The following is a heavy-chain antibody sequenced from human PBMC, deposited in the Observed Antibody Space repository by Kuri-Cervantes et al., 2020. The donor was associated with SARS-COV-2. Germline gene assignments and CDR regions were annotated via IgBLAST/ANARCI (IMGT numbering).Heavy chain of an antibody. Sequence: PSETLSLTCTVSGGSISSYYWSWIRQPPGKGLEWIGYIYYSGSTNYNPSLKSRVTISVDTSKNQFSLKLSSVTAADTAVYYCARSYDYVWGSYRPARYYYGMDVWGQGTTVTVSS. CDR3: ARSYDYVWGSYRPARYYYGMDV. CDR2: IYYSGST. CDR1: GGSISSYY. V-gene: IGHV4-59*01. D-gene: IGHD3-16*02. J-gene: IGHJ6*02.